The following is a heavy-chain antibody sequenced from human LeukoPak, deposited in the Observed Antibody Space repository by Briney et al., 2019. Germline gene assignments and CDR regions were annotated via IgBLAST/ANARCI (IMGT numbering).Heavy chain of an antibody. CDR3: ARQYYYDSSGYDPTEGDAFDI. CDR2: INWNSGTL. J-gene: IGHJ3*02. V-gene: IGHV3-9*01. Sequence: GRSLRLSCAASGFIFDDYAMHWVRQAPGKGLDWVSTINWNSGTLAYADSVKGRFTISRDNAKNSLYLQMNSLRTEDTAVYYCARQYYYDSSGYDPTEGDAFDIWGQGTMVTVSS. D-gene: IGHD3-22*01. CDR1: GFIFDDYA.